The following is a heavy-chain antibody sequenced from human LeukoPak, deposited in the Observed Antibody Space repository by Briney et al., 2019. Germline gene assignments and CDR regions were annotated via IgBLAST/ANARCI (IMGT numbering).Heavy chain of an antibody. D-gene: IGHD6-19*01. CDR2: IYYSGST. V-gene: IGHV4-59*01. CDR1: GGSISSYY. Sequence: EPSETLSLTCTVSGGSISSYYWSWIRQPPGKGLEWIGYIYYSGSTNYNPSLKSRVTISVETSKNQFSLKLSSVTAADTAVYYCARGGIAVAGTVLDYWGQGTLVTVSS. J-gene: IGHJ4*02. CDR3: ARGGIAVAGTVLDY.